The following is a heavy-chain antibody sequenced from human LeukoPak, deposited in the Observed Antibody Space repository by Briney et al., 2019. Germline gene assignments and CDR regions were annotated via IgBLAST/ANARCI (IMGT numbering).Heavy chain of an antibody. V-gene: IGHV3-7*01. CDR2: IKQDGSEK. Sequence: PGGSLRLSCAASGFTFSSYWMSWVRQAPGKGLEWVANIKQDGSEKYYVDSVKGRFTISRDNAKNSLYLQMNSLRAEDTAVYYCARVFYGSRASWFDPWGQGTLVTVSS. D-gene: IGHD3-10*01. J-gene: IGHJ5*02. CDR3: ARVFYGSRASWFDP. CDR1: GFTFSSYW.